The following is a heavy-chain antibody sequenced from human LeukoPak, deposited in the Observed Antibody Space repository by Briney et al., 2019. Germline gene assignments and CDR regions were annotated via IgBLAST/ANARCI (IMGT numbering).Heavy chain of an antibody. CDR1: GFTFSSYV. V-gene: IGHV3-30*04. J-gene: IGHJ4*02. D-gene: IGHD3-10*01. CDR3: AKASSYYGSGSYTQYFDY. CDR2: ISYDGSNE. Sequence: GGSLRLSCAASGFTFSSYVMHWVRQAPGKGLEWVAIISYDGSNEYYADSVKGRFTISRDNSKNTLYLQMNSLRAEDTAVYYCAKASSYYGSGSYTQYFDYWGQGTLVTVSS.